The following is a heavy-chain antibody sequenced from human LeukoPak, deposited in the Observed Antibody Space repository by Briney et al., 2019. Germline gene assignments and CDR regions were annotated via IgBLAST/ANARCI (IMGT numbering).Heavy chain of an antibody. CDR1: GYTLTELS. D-gene: IGHD3-22*01. V-gene: IGHV1-24*01. J-gene: IGHJ4*02. CDR3: ATYYYDSRGYYFLVH. CDR2: FDPEDGET. Sequence: ASVKVSCKVSGYTLTELSMHWVRQAPGKGLEWMGGFDPEDGETIYAQKFQGRVTMTEDTSTDTAYMELSSLRSEDTAVYYCATYYYDSRGYYFLVHWGQGTLATVSS.